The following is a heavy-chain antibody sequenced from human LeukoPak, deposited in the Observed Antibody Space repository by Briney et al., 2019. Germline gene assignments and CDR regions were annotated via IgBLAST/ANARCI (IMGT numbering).Heavy chain of an antibody. D-gene: IGHD6-19*01. Sequence: GGSLRLSCAGSGFIFNNYAMHWVRQPPGKGLEWVSDISWNSGSIDYADSVKGRFTISRDNAKNSLYLQMNSLRVEDTAFYYCAKDNRRHYTSGPNPDSLHWGQGALVTVSS. CDR3: AKDNRRHYTSGPNPDSLH. CDR1: GFIFNNYA. CDR2: ISWNSGSI. V-gene: IGHV3-9*01. J-gene: IGHJ4*02.